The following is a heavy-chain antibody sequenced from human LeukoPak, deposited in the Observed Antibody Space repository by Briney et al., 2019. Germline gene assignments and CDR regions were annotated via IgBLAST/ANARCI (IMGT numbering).Heavy chain of an antibody. V-gene: IGHV4-4*07. Sequence: ETLSLTCTVSGGSISSYYWSWIRQPAGKGLEWIGRIYTSGTTNYNPSLKSRVTMSVDTSQNQFSLKLSSVTAADTAVYYCARDQTYYDSSGYSLYAFDIWGQGTMVTVSS. CDR1: GGSISSYY. CDR3: ARDQTYYDSSGYSLYAFDI. J-gene: IGHJ3*02. CDR2: IYTSGTT. D-gene: IGHD3-22*01.